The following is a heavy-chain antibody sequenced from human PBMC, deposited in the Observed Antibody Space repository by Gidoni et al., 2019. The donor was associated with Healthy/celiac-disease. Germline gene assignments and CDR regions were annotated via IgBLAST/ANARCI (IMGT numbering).Heavy chain of an antibody. CDR1: GYTFTSYY. J-gene: IGHJ6*02. CDR3: ARASVKGSSSFDGSYYYYGMDV. V-gene: IGHV1-46*01. D-gene: IGHD6-13*01. Sequence: QVQLVQSGAEVKKPGASVKVSCKASGYTFTSYYMHWVRQAPGQGLEWMGIINPSGGSTSYAQKFQGRVTMTRDTSTSTVYMELSSLRSEDTAVYYCARASVKGSSSFDGSYYYYGMDVWGQGTTVTVSS. CDR2: INPSGGST.